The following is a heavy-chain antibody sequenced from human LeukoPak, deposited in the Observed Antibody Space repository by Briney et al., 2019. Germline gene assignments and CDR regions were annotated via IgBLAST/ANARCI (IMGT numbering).Heavy chain of an antibody. CDR1: GGSISGYY. D-gene: IGHD6-13*01. CDR2: IYESGST. J-gene: IGHJ4*02. CDR3: ASRTTGYSIDY. V-gene: IGHV4-4*08. Sequence: SETLSLTCTVSGGSISGYYWSWIRQPPGKELEWIGYIYESGSTDYNPSLRSRVTISVDTSKNQFSLKLSSVTAADTAMYYCASRTTGYSIDYWGQGTLVTVSS.